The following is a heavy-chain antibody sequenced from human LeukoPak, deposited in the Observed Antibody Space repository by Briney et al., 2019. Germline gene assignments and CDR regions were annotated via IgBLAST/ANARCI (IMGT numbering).Heavy chain of an antibody. J-gene: IGHJ6*02. V-gene: IGHV3-74*01. Sequence: GGSLRLSCAASGFTFSSYWMHWVRQAPGRGLVWVSRINSDGSSTSYADSVKGRFTISRDNAKNTLYLQMNSLRAEDTAVYYCARDGADIVATISGMDVWGQGTTVTVSS. CDR1: GFTFSSYW. D-gene: IGHD5-12*01. CDR2: INSDGSST. CDR3: ARDGADIVATISGMDV.